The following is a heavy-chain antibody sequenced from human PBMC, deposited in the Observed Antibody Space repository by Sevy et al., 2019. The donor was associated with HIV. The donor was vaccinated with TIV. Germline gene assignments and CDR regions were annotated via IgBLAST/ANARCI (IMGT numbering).Heavy chain of an antibody. CDR1: GFTFSSYE. D-gene: IGHD6-19*01. CDR3: AARLGGIAVAEGGP. J-gene: IGHJ5*02. V-gene: IGHV3-48*03. Sequence: GGSLRLSCAASGFTFSSYEMNWVRQAPGKGLEWVSYISSSGSTIYFAHSVKGRFTISRDNAKNSLYLQMNSLRAEDTAVYYCAARLGGIAVAEGGPWGQGTLVTVSS. CDR2: ISSSGSTI.